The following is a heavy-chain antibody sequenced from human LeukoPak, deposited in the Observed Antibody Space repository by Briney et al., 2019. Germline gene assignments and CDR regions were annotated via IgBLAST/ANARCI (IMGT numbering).Heavy chain of an antibody. CDR1: GYTLTELS. CDR2: FDPEDGET. V-gene: IGHV1-24*01. Sequence: ASVKVSCKVSGYTLTELSMHWVRQAPGKGLEWMGGFDPEDGETIYAQKFQGRVTMTEDTSTDTAYMELSSLRSEDTAVYYCARGGEVDFYYYYYYVDVWGKGTTVTVSS. D-gene: IGHD3-16*01. CDR3: ARGGEVDFYYYYYYVDV. J-gene: IGHJ6*03.